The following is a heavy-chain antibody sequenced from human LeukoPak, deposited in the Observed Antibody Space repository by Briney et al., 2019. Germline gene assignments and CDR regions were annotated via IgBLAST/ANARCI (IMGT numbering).Heavy chain of an antibody. D-gene: IGHD5-12*01. CDR1: RGTFSSSA. CDR2: IIPIFGTP. CDR3: ARAGRYSGYDYTHVYYFDY. J-gene: IGHJ4*02. V-gene: IGHV1-69*13. Sequence: GASVKVSCKASRGTFSSSAISWVRQAPGQGLEWMGGIIPIFGTPNYAQKFQGRVTITADESTSTAYMELSSLRSEDTAVYYCARAGRYSGYDYTHVYYFDYWGQGTLVTVSS.